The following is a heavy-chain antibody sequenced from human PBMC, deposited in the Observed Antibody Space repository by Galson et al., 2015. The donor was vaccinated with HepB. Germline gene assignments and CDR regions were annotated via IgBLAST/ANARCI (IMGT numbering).Heavy chain of an antibody. CDR3: ARGMGYSYGYFDS. Sequence: SLRLSCAASGFTFSTYAMHWVRQAPGRGLEWVALIWKDGSYIHYADSVKGRFTVSRDNSENTLYLQMNSLRAEDTALYYCARGMGYSYGYFDSWGQGTLVTVSS. V-gene: IGHV3-33*01. CDR1: GFTFSTYA. CDR2: IWKDGSYI. J-gene: IGHJ4*02. D-gene: IGHD5-18*01.